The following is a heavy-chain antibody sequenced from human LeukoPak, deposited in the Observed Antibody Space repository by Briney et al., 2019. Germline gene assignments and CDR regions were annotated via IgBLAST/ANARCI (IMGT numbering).Heavy chain of an antibody. Sequence: SGTLSLTCAVSGDSISTNHWWSWVRQPPGKGLEWIGEVYHSGSTNYNPSLKSRVTISLDTSKNQFSLKLSSVTAADTAVYYCARGVGFWSQMGVWGQGTTVTVSS. J-gene: IGHJ6*02. D-gene: IGHD3-3*01. V-gene: IGHV4-4*02. CDR2: VYHSGST. CDR1: GDSISTNHW. CDR3: ARGVGFWSQMGV.